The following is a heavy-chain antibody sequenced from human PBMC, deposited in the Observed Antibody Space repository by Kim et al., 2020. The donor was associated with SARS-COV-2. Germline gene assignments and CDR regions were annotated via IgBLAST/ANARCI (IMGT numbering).Heavy chain of an antibody. D-gene: IGHD3-22*01. Sequence: SVKVSCKASGGTFSSYAISWVRQAPGQGLEWMGRIIPILGIANYAQKFQGRVTITADKSTSTAYMELSSLRSEDTAVYYCASHRHDSSGYYFDYWGQGTLVTVSS. CDR1: GGTFSSYA. CDR3: ASHRHDSSGYYFDY. CDR2: IIPILGIA. V-gene: IGHV1-69*04. J-gene: IGHJ4*02.